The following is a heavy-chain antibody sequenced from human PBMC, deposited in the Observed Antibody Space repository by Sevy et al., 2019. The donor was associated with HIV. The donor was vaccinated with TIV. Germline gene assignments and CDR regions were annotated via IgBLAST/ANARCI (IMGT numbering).Heavy chain of an antibody. CDR2: INPSGGST. CDR1: GYSFSNYY. V-gene: IGHV1-46*01. D-gene: IGHD2-15*01. CDR3: ARVAGGVYIGHFDF. Sequence: ASVKVSCKASGYSFSNYYIHWVRQAPGQGLEWMGIINPSGGSTNYAQRFKVRVTMTRDASTSTVYMELSSLRSDDTAIYYCARVAGGVYIGHFDFWGQGTLVTVSS. J-gene: IGHJ4*02.